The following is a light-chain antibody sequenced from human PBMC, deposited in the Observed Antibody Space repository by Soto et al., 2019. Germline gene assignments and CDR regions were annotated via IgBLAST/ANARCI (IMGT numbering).Light chain of an antibody. CDR3: HHYRRSPGVT. J-gene: IGKJ3*01. CDR2: GAS. V-gene: IGKV3-20*01. Sequence: EIVLTQSPGTLSLSPGERATLSCRASQSVSSSYLAWYQQKPGQAPRLLIYGASSRATGIPDRFSGSGSAPVFIITLSRVEPADFAVDYCHHYRRSPGVTFGPVTKVDIK. CDR1: QSVSSSY.